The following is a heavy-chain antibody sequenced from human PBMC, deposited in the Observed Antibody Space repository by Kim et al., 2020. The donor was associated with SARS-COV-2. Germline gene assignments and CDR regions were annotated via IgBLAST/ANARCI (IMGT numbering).Heavy chain of an antibody. Sequence: GGSLRLSCAASGFTFSSYAMSWVRQAPGKGLEWVSAISGSGGSTYYADSVKGRFTISRDNSKNTLYPQMNSLRAEDTAVYYCAKDPNYKYPIRIAASDIWGQGTMVTVSS. CDR2: ISGSGGST. D-gene: IGHD6-13*01. V-gene: IGHV3-23*01. J-gene: IGHJ3*02. CDR3: AKDPNYKYPIRIAASDI. CDR1: GFTFSSYA.